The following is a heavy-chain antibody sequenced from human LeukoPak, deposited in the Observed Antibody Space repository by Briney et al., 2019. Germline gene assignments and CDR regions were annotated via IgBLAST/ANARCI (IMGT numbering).Heavy chain of an antibody. CDR1: GGSISSSSYY. D-gene: IGHD6-13*01. V-gene: IGHV4-39*07. CDR3: ARGASAAALGAFDI. J-gene: IGHJ3*02. Sequence: KSSETLSLTCTVSGGSISSSSYYWGWIRQPPGKGLEWIGSIYYSGSTYYNPSLKSRVTISVDTSKNQFSLKLSSVTAADTAVYYCARGASAAALGAFDIWGQGTMVTVSS. CDR2: IYYSGST.